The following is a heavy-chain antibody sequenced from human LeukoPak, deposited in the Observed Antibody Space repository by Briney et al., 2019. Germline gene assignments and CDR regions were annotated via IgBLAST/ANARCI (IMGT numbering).Heavy chain of an antibody. Sequence: SETLSLTCTVSGGSISSSSYYWGWLRQPPGQELEWIGSIYNSASTYYNPSLKSRVTISVDTSKNQFSLKLSSVTAAVTASYYCARLAYYYDSSQSSAFDIWGQGTMVTVSS. V-gene: IGHV4-39*01. CDR1: GGSISSSSYY. J-gene: IGHJ3*02. CDR3: ARLAYYYDSSQSSAFDI. CDR2: IYNSAST. D-gene: IGHD3-22*01.